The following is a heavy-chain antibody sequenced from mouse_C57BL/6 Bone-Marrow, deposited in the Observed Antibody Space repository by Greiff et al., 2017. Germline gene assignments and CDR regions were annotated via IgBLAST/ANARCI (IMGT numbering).Heavy chain of an antibody. V-gene: IGHV1-19*01. D-gene: IGHD1-1*01. Sequence: EVQLQQSGPVLVKPGASVTMSCKASGYTFTDYYMNWVKQSHGKSLEWIGVINPYNGGTSYNQKFKGKATLTVDKSSSTAYMELNSLTSEDSAVYYCARPLLLRYPDYWGQGTTLTVSS. J-gene: IGHJ2*01. CDR1: GYTFTDYY. CDR3: ARPLLLRYPDY. CDR2: INPYNGGT.